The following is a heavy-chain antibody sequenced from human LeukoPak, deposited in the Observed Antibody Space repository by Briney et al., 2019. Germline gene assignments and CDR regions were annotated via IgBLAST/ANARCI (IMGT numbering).Heavy chain of an antibody. CDR3: ARGGDGYNFGNFDY. D-gene: IGHD5-24*01. J-gene: IGHJ4*02. CDR2: IYPGDSET. Sequence: GESLKISCKGSGYRFNSYWIVWVRQMPGKGLEWMGIIYPGDSETRHSPSFRGHVTISADKSIRTAYLQWRSLKASDTAIYYCARGGDGYNFGNFDYWGQGTLVTVSS. CDR1: GYRFNSYW. V-gene: IGHV5-51*01.